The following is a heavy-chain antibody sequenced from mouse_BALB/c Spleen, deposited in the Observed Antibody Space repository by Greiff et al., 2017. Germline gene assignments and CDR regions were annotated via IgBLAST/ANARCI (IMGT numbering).Heavy chain of an antibody. CDR1: GYSITSDYA. CDR2: ISYSGST. Sequence: VQLQQSGPGLVKPSQSLSLTCTVTGYSITSDYAWNWIRQFPGNKLEWMGYISYSGSTSYNPSLKSRISITRDTSKNQFFLQLNSVTTEDTATYYCARCGYYYGSSYEDYAMDYWGQGTSVTVSS. D-gene: IGHD1-1*01. J-gene: IGHJ4*01. CDR3: ARCGYYYGSSYEDYAMDY. V-gene: IGHV3-2*02.